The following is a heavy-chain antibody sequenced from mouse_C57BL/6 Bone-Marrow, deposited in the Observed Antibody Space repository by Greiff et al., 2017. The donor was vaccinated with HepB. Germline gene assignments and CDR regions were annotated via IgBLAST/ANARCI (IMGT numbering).Heavy chain of an antibody. CDR1: GFSLSTFGMG. CDR3: ARAYDGGSYWCAY. V-gene: IGHV8-8*01. J-gene: IGHJ3*01. D-gene: IGHD1-1*01. Sequence: QVTLKVCGPGILQPSQTLSLTCSFSGFSLSTFGMGVGWIRQPSGKGLEWLAHIWWDDDKYYNPALKSRLTIAKDTSKNRVFLEIAKVDTADTATYDGARAYDGGSYWCAYWGQGTLVTVSA. CDR2: IWWDDDK.